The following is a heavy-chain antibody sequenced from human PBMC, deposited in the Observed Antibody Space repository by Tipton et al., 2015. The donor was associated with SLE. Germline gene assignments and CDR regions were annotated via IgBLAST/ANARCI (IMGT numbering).Heavy chain of an antibody. Sequence: PSLTCTVSGVSIRSQTYYWGWIRQPPGKGREWIRRRYCSWTTYYKPSLQSRVTMSLETSKSQFSLRLTSVTAADTAVYYWTKGRRCWGSGGDCYSYMDVWGRGTTVTVSS. D-gene: IGHD2-21*02. CDR3: TKGRRCWGSGGDCYSYMDV. V-gene: IGHV4-39*03. CDR2: RYCSWTT. J-gene: IGHJ6*03. CDR1: GVSIRSQTYY.